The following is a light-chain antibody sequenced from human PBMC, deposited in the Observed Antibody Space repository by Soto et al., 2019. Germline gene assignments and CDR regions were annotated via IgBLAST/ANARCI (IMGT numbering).Light chain of an antibody. CDR3: GTWDSSLSAYV. J-gene: IGLJ1*01. CDR1: SSNIGNDY. V-gene: IGLV1-51*01. Sequence: QSVLTQPPSVSAAPGQTVTISCSGSSSNIGNDYVSWYQQLPGTAPKLLIYDNHKRPSGIPDRFSGSKSGTSATLGITGLQTGDEADYYCGTWDSSLSAYVFGTGTKLTVL. CDR2: DNH.